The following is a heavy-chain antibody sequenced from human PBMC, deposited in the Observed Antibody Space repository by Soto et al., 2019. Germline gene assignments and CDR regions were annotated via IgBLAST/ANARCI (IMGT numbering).Heavy chain of an antibody. D-gene: IGHD1-20*01. CDR3: VRRAITATPNSGAFDV. CDR2: VSPGGDVS. Sequence: GGSLRLSGAASGFTFSSFFINWVRQAPGKGLEWVSTVSPGGDVSHYTDSVKGRFTISRDNSRRTLHLQMDSLRAEDAAVYFCVRRAITATPNSGAFDVLGQGKVVTVSS. V-gene: IGHV3-23*01. J-gene: IGHJ3*01. CDR1: GFTFSSFF.